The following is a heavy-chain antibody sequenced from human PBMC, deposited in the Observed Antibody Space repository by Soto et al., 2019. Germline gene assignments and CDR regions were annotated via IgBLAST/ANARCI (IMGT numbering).Heavy chain of an antibody. CDR1: GGSFSGYY. Sequence: QVQLQQWGAGLLKPSETLSLTCAVYGGSFSGYYWSWIRQPPGKGLEWIGEINHSGSNNYNPSLKSRVTISVDTSENHFSLKLSSVTAADTAVYYCARGGYCSSTSCPPADFDYWGQGTLVTVSS. D-gene: IGHD2-2*01. V-gene: IGHV4-34*01. CDR3: ARGGYCSSTSCPPADFDY. CDR2: INHSGSN. J-gene: IGHJ4*02.